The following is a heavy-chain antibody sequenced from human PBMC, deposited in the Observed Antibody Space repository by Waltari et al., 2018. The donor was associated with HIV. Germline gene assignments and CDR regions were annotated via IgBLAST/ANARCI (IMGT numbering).Heavy chain of an antibody. CDR1: GFTLSSHG. D-gene: IGHD6-13*01. J-gene: IGHJ4*02. Sequence: QVQLVESGGGVVQPGRSLRLSCATPGFTLSSHGMHWVRQAPGKGLEWVTVIWYDGSKKYYADSVKGRFTISRDNSKNTLYLQMNSLRIEDTAVYYCARKYSSSWGAPFDYWGQGTLVTVSS. CDR3: ARKYSSSWGAPFDY. CDR2: IWYDGSKK. V-gene: IGHV3-33*01.